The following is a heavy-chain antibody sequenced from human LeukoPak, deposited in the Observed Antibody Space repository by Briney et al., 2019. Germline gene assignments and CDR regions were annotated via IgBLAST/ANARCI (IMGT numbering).Heavy chain of an antibody. J-gene: IGHJ5*02. CDR3: ASEILGKFDP. CDR2: IYHSGST. CDR1: GDSLSSGVYY. V-gene: IGHV4-30-2*01. D-gene: IGHD2-15*01. Sequence: TSETLSLTCTVSGDSLSSGVYYWSWIRQPPGKGLEWIGYIYHSGSTYYSPSLKSRVTISVDRSKSQFSLKLSSVTAADTAVYYCASEILGKFDPWGQGTLVTVSS.